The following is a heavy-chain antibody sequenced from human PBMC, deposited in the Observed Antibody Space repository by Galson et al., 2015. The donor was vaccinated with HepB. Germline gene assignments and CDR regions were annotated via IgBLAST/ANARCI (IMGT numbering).Heavy chain of an antibody. J-gene: IGHJ4*02. CDR1: GFTFSSYS. D-gene: IGHD3-3*02. CDR2: ISSSSSTI. Sequence: SLRLSCAASGFTFSSYSMNWVRQAPGKGLEWVSYISSSSSTIYYADSVKGRFTISRDNAKNSLYLQMNSLRDEDTAVYYCARDSYRIFGVVITNFDYWGQGTLVTVSS. V-gene: IGHV3-48*02. CDR3: ARDSYRIFGVVITNFDY.